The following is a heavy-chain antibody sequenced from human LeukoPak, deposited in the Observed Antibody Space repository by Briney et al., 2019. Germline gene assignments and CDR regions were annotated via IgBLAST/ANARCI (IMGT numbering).Heavy chain of an antibody. CDR1: GGSFSGYY. V-gene: IGHV4-34*01. D-gene: IGHD3-22*01. J-gene: IGHJ4*02. CDR3: ARRDDSSGYYLAYFDY. Sequence: SETLSLTCAVYGGSFSGYYWSWIRQPPGKGLEWIGEINHSGNTNYNPSLKSRVTISVDTSKNQFSLKLSSVTAADTAVYYCARRDDSSGYYLAYFDYWGQGTLVTVSS. CDR2: INHSGNT.